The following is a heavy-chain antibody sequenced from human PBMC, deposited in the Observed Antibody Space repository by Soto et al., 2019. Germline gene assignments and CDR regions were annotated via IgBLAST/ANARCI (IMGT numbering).Heavy chain of an antibody. V-gene: IGHV1-69*02. D-gene: IGHD6-19*01. CDR3: ARVEAVAGTSYYYYYMDV. J-gene: IGHJ6*03. CDR2: IIPILGIA. Sequence: RASVKVSCKASGGTFSSYTISWVRQAPGQGLEWMGRIIPILGIANYAQKFQGRVTITVDKSTSTAYMELSSLRSEDTAVYYCARVEAVAGTSYYYYYMDVWGKGTTVTVSS. CDR1: GGTFSSYT.